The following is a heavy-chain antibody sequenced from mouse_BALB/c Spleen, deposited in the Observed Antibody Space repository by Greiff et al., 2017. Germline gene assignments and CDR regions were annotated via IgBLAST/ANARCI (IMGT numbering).Heavy chain of an antibody. Sequence: VQLQQPGAELVKPGASVKMSCKASGYTFTSYWMHWVKQRPGQGLEWIGVIDPSDSYTSYNQKFKGKATLTVDTSSSTAYMQLSSLTSEDSAVYYCTRSLMITNYAMDYWGQGTSVTVSS. D-gene: IGHD2-4*01. CDR2: IDPSDSYT. V-gene: IGHV1S127*01. CDR1: GYTFTSYW. J-gene: IGHJ4*01. CDR3: TRSLMITNYAMDY.